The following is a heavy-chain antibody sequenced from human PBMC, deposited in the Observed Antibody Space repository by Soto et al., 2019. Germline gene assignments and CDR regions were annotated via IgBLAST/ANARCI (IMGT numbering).Heavy chain of an antibody. V-gene: IGHV4-39*01. Sequence: TDTLSLTCIVSGESIISSSYYWCWIRQPPGKGLEWIGSIYYSGRTYYNPSFKSRVTISIDTSKNQFSLKLSSVTATDTAVYYCARQRTTVVTQAYFDHWGQGAMVTVYS. J-gene: IGHJ4*02. D-gene: IGHD2-21*02. CDR1: GESIISSSYY. CDR2: IYYSGRT. CDR3: ARQRTTVVTQAYFDH.